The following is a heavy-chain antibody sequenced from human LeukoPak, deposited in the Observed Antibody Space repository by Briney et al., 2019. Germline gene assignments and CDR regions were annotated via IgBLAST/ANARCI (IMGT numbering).Heavy chain of an antibody. V-gene: IGHV3-48*03. J-gene: IGHJ4*02. CDR3: ARDSSSSWGDLDY. CDR1: GFTFTTYE. CDR2: ISSGGFTI. Sequence: PGGSLRLSCAASGFTFTTYEMNWVRQAPGKGLEWVSYISSGGFTIYYADSVKGRFTISRDNAKNSLYLQMNSLRVGDTAVYYCARDSSSSWGDLDYWGQGTLVTVSS. D-gene: IGHD6-13*01.